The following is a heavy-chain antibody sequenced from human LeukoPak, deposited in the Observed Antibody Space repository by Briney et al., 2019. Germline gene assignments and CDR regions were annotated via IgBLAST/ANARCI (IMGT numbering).Heavy chain of an antibody. J-gene: IGHJ6*02. CDR2: IIPIFGTA. V-gene: IGHV1-69*13. Sequence: ASVKVSCKASGGTFSSYAISWVRQAPGQGLEWMGGIIPIFGTANYAQKFQGRVTITADESTSTAYMELSSLRSEDTAVYYCARPKGYFWSGYYVPYYYYGMDVWGQGTTVTVSS. CDR1: GGTFSSYA. CDR3: ARPKGYFWSGYYVPYYYYGMDV. D-gene: IGHD3-3*01.